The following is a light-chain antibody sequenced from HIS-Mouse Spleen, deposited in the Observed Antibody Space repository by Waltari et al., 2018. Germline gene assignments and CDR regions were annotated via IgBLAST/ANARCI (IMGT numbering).Light chain of an antibody. J-gene: IGKJ4*01. V-gene: IGKV3D-15*03. CDR3: QQYNNWPLT. Sequence: EIVMTQSPATLSVTPGDRATLSCRASQSVSSNLPWYQQKPGQAPRLLIYGASIRATGIPARFSGSGSGTEFTLTISILQSEDFAVYYCQQYNNWPLTFGGGTKVEIK. CDR2: GAS. CDR1: QSVSSN.